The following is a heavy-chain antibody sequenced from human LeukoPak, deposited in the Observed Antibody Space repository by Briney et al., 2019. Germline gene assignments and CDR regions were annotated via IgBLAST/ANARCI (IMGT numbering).Heavy chain of an antibody. CDR2: INPNSGGT. D-gene: IGHD2-15*01. V-gene: IGHV1-2*02. CDR1: GYTFTGYY. CDR3: TRAIYCSGGSCYPGAFDI. J-gene: IGHJ3*02. Sequence: ASVKVSCKASGYTFTGYYMHWVRQAPGQGLEWMGWINPNSGGTNYAQKFQGRVTMTRDTSISTAYMELSRLRSDDTAVYYCTRAIYCSGGSCYPGAFDIWGQGTMVTVSS.